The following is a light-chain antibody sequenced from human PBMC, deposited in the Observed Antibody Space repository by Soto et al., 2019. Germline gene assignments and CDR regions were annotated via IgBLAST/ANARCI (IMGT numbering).Light chain of an antibody. J-gene: IGKJ4*01. CDR3: QQYYNSVLT. CDR1: QSISNF. CDR2: AAS. Sequence: DIQMTQSPSSLSASLGDRVTITCRASQSISNFLNWVQHKPGNAPKVLISAASTLQSGVPPRFSGSESGTDFTLIISSLQPEDSASYYCQQYYNSVLTFGGGTKVEIK. V-gene: IGKV1-39*01.